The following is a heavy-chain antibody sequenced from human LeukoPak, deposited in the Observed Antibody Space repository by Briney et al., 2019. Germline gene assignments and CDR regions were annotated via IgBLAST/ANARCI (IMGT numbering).Heavy chain of an antibody. CDR2: ISCDGSNK. V-gene: IGHV3-30*18. Sequence: GGSLRLSCAASGFTFSSYGMHWVRQAPGKGLEWVAVISCDGSNKYYADSVKGRFTISRDNSKNTLYLQMNSLRAEDTAVYYCAKHDSSGSVDYWGQGTLVTVSS. CDR3: AKHDSSGSVDY. J-gene: IGHJ4*02. CDR1: GFTFSSYG. D-gene: IGHD3-22*01.